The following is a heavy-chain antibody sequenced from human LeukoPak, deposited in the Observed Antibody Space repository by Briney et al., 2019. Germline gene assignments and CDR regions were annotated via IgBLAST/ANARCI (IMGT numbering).Heavy chain of an antibody. CDR2: INPNSGGT. CDR3: ARGNGWYYDSSGYSVY. J-gene: IGHJ4*02. CDR1: GYTFNDYY. Sequence: ASVKVSCKASGYTFNDYYMHWVRQAPGQGLEWIGWINPNSGGTNYAQKFQGRVTMTRDTSISTAYMELSRLRSDDTAVYYCARGNGWYYDSSGYSVYWGQGTLVTVSS. D-gene: IGHD3-22*01. V-gene: IGHV1-2*02.